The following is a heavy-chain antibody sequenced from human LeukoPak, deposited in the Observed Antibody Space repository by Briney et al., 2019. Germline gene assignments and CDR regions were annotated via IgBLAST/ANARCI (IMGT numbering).Heavy chain of an antibody. CDR3: ARDGQAPDY. J-gene: IGHJ4*02. CDR2: IYHSGST. CDR1: GGSISSGTYY. Sequence: PSETLSLTCTVSGGSISSGTYYWGWIRQPPGKGLEWIGSIYHSGSTYYNPSLKSRVTISVDTSKNQFSLKLSSLTAADTAVYYCARDGQAPDYWGQGTLVTVSS. V-gene: IGHV4-39*07.